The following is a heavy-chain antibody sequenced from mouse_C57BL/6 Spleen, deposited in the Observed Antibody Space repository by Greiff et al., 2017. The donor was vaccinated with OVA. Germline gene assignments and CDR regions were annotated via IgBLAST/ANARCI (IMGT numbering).Heavy chain of an antibody. J-gene: IGHJ2*01. CDR2: IYPGDGDT. CDR1: GYAFSSYW. CDR3: ARSDSSGYDFDY. Sequence: VQLQQSGAELVKPGASVKISCKASGYAFSSYWMNWVKQRPGKGLEWIGQIYPGDGDTNYNGKFKGKATLTADKSSSTAYMQLSSLTSEDSAVYFCARSDSSGYDFDYWGQGTTLTVSS. D-gene: IGHD3-2*02. V-gene: IGHV1-80*01.